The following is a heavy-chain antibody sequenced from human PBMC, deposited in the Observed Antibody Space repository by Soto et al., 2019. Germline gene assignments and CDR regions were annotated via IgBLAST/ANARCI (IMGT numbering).Heavy chain of an antibody. CDR1: GYTFTGYY. D-gene: IGHD3-16*01. J-gene: IGHJ4*02. CDR3: ARDNYDYVWGRFSY. Sequence: ASVKVSCKASGYTFTGYYMHWVRQAPGQGLEWMGWINPNSGGTNYAQKFQGRVTMTRETSISTAYMELSRLRSDDTAVYYCARDNYDYVWGRFSYWGQGTLVTVSS. CDR2: INPNSGGT. V-gene: IGHV1-2*02.